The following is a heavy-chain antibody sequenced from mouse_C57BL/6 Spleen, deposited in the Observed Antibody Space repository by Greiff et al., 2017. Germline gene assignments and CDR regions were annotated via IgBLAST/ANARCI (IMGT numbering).Heavy chain of an antibody. V-gene: IGHV5-6*01. CDR2: ISSGGSYT. Sequence: EVQLVESGGDLVKPGGSLKLSCAASGFTFSSYGMSWVRQTPDKRLEWVATISSGGSYTYYPASVKGRFTISRDNAKNTRYLQMSSLKSEDTAMYYCARPYYGSSLYYFDYWGQGTTLTVSS. CDR3: ARPYYGSSLYYFDY. J-gene: IGHJ2*01. CDR1: GFTFSSYG. D-gene: IGHD1-1*01.